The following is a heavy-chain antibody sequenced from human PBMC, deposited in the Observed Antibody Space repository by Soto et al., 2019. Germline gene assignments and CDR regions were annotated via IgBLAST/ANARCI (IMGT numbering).Heavy chain of an antibody. CDR3: GRYCTNTKCRGGYYLDL. J-gene: IGHJ5*02. D-gene: IGHD2-8*01. Sequence: QVLLVQSGAEMKQPGSSVSVSCKASGDSFTNYAFTWVRQAPGQGPEWLGGIILALGTPHYSQRFQGRLTITADESSCTVYMALGSLRLDDTAVYYCGRYCTNTKCRGGYYLDLWGQGTLLTVSS. CDR1: GDSFTNYA. V-gene: IGHV1-69*01. CDR2: IILALGTP.